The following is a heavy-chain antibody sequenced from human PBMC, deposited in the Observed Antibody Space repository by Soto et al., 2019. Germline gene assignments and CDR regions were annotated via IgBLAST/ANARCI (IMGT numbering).Heavy chain of an antibody. CDR2: ISYDGSNK. V-gene: IGHV3-30*18. CDR3: AKDYGDYVNYYGMDV. Sequence: AGGSLRLSCGDPGFTFRNYVMYWVRQAPGQGLECVAVISYDGSNKYYGDSVKGRFTISRDNSKNTLYLQMSSLRAEDTALYYCAKDYGDYVNYYGMDVWGQGTTVTVS. J-gene: IGHJ6*02. CDR1: GFTFRNYV. D-gene: IGHD4-17*01.